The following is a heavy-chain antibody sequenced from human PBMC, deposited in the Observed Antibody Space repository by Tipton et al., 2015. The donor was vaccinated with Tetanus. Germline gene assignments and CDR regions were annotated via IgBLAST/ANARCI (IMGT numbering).Heavy chain of an antibody. D-gene: IGHD1-26*01. V-gene: IGHV4-59*13. J-gene: IGHJ6*04. CDR1: GGSISSYY. Sequence: TLSLTCTVSGGSISSYYWSWIRQPPGKGLEWIGYFFYSGSTNYNPSLKSRVSMAVGTSKNQFSLQLRSVTAADTAVYYCARGDGYHYYYHMDVWGRGTTVTVSS. CDR3: ARGDGYHYYYHMDV. CDR2: FFYSGST.